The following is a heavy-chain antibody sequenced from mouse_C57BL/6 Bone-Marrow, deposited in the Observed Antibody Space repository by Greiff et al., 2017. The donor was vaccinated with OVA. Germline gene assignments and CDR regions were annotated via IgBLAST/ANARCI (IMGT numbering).Heavy chain of an antibody. CDR1: GYTFTDYN. J-gene: IGHJ4*01. Sequence: EVQLQQSGPELVKPGASVKIPCKASGYTFTDYNMDWVKQSHGKSLEWIGDINPNNGGTIYNQKFKGKATLTVDKSSSTAYMELRSLTSEDTAVYYCARSLYGSSHYAMDYWGQGTSVTVSS. CDR2: INPNNGGT. D-gene: IGHD1-1*01. CDR3: ARSLYGSSHYAMDY. V-gene: IGHV1-18*01.